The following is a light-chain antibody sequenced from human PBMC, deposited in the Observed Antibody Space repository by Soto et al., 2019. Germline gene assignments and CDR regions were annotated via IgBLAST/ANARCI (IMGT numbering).Light chain of an antibody. CDR2: DAS. CDR3: EQYDNLPPYT. Sequence: DIQMTQSPSSLSASVGDRATIACQANQDIGNYLNWYQQKPGKAPRLLIYDASNLEIEVTSRFSGIGSGTDFTFTISTQQPEDIATYDCEQYDNLPPYTVGQGTKVELK. J-gene: IGKJ2*01. V-gene: IGKV1-33*01. CDR1: QDIGNY.